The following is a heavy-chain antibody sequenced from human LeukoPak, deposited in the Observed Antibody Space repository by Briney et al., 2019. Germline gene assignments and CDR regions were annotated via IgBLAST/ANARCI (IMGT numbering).Heavy chain of an antibody. J-gene: IGHJ4*02. CDR2: IYSSGGT. Sequence: PSQTLSLTCAVSGGSINSGDYYWSWIRQPPGKGLEWIGYIYSSGGTYYNPSLKSRVAIFVDTSKKRFSLKLNSVTAADAAVYYCARVSGYYGVGSYYFDSWGQGILGSVSS. CDR3: ARVSGYYGVGSYYFDS. V-gene: IGHV4-30-4*08. D-gene: IGHD3-10*01. CDR1: GGSINSGDYY.